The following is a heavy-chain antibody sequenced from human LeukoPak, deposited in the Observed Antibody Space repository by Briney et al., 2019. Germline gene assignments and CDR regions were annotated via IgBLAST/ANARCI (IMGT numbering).Heavy chain of an antibody. CDR1: GGSISSSSYY. CDR3: ARGGGVGATSDLWFDP. Sequence: SDTLSLTCTVSGGSISSSSYYWGWIRQPPGKGLEWIGSNYYSGSTYYNPSLKSRVTISVDTSKTQFSLKLSSVTAADTAVYYCARGGGVGATSDLWFDPWGQGTLVTVSS. V-gene: IGHV4-39*07. D-gene: IGHD1-26*01. CDR2: NYYSGST. J-gene: IGHJ5*02.